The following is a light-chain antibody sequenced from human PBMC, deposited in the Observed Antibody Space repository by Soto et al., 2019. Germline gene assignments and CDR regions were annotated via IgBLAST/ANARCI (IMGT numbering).Light chain of an antibody. V-gene: IGKV1-17*01. CDR2: VAS. Sequence: DIQMTQSPSSLSASVGDRVTITCRASQGIRSGLAWYQEKPGKAPTRLIYVASRLESGVPARFSGSGSGTDFTLTISSLQPEDSATYYCLQQNSSPLTFGGGTKVEIK. CDR3: LQQNSSPLT. J-gene: IGKJ4*01. CDR1: QGIRSG.